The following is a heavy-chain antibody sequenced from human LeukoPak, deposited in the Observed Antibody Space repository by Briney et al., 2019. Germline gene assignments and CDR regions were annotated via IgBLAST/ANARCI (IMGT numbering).Heavy chain of an antibody. CDR2: IWYDGSNK. D-gene: IGHD1-1*01. J-gene: IGHJ4*02. Sequence: QPGRSLRLSCAASGFTFRSYGMHWVRQAPGKGLEWVAVIWYDGSNKYYADSVKGRFTISRDNSKNTLYLQMNSLRAEDTAVYYCAREGYNKDFDYWGQGTLVTVSS. CDR3: AREGYNKDFDY. V-gene: IGHV3-33*01. CDR1: GFTFRSYG.